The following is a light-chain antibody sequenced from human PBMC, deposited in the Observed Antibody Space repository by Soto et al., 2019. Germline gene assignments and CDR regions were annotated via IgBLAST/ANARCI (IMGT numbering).Light chain of an antibody. CDR1: ISNIWANYD. Sequence: SLLTQPTSVCGAPGQRVTISCTGSISNIWANYDVHWYQSLPGTAPKLLIYANINRPSGVPDRFSGSKSGKSASLAITGLQAEDEDDYYCQSYDNSLSGSYVFGAGTKVTV. V-gene: IGLV1-40*01. CDR3: QSYDNSLSGSYV. J-gene: IGLJ1*01. CDR2: ANI.